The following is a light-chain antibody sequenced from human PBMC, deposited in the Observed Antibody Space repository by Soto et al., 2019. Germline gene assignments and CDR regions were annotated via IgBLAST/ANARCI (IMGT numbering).Light chain of an antibody. Sequence: QSALTQPRSVSGSPGQSVTISYTGTSSDVGGYNYVSWYLQHPGKAPKVMIYDVSKRPSGVPDRFSGSKSGNTASLTISGLQSEDEADYYCSSYAGTNTYVFGTGTKLTVL. CDR3: SSYAGTNTYV. V-gene: IGLV2-11*01. CDR2: DVS. CDR1: SSDVGGYNY. J-gene: IGLJ1*01.